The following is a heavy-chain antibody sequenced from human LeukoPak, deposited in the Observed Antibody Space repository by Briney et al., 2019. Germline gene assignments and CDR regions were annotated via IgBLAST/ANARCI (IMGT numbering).Heavy chain of an antibody. V-gene: IGHV3-7*01. CDR3: VRDWAPASMQAAPFDC. Sequence: QPGGSLRLSCAASGFGFSNFWMSWVRQAPGKGPEWVANIKEDGSLKNYVDSVEGRFTVSRDNAKNTLYLQMNSLRLEDTAVYYCVRDWAPASMQAAPFDCWGQGTLVTVSS. J-gene: IGHJ4*02. D-gene: IGHD2/OR15-2a*01. CDR2: IKEDGSLK. CDR1: GFGFSNFW.